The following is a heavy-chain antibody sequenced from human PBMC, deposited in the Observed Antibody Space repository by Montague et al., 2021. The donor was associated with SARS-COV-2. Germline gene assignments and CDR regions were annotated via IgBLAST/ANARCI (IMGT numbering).Heavy chain of an antibody. V-gene: IGHV3-48*03. CDR2: ISSSGSTI. CDR1: GFIFSSYE. D-gene: IGHD5-12*01. J-gene: IGHJ4*02. CDR3: ARGLPGLRARALFDY. Sequence: SLRLSCAASGFIFSSYEMNWVRQAPGKGLEWVSYISSSGSTIHYADSVKSRFTISRDNAKNSLYLQMNSLRAEDTAVYYCARGLPGLRARALFDYWGQGSLVTVSS.